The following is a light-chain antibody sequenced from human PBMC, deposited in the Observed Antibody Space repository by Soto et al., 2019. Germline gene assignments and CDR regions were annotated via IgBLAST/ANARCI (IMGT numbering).Light chain of an antibody. V-gene: IGKV1-5*03. CDR2: TAS. CDR3: QHDNSYPEA. J-gene: IGKJ1*01. Sequence: DIQMTQSPSTLSGSVGDRVTITCRASQTISSWLAWYQQKPGKAPKLLIYTASTLKSGVPSRFSGSGSGTEFTLTISSLQPDDFATYYCQHDNSYPEAFGQGTKVDI. CDR1: QTISSW.